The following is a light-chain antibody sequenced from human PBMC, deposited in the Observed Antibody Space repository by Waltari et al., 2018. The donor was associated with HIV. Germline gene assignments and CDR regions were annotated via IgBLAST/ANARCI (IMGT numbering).Light chain of an antibody. J-gene: IGKJ5*01. CDR2: GAS. CDR3: QQYYKWPLT. V-gene: IGKV3D-15*01. Sequence: EIVMLQSPATLSVSPGERVTLSCRASQSVSSKLAWYQQKPGQAPRLLIYGASTRSTGIPGRFSGSESGTEFILTISSLQSEDCAVYYCQQYYKWPLTFGQGTRLVIK. CDR1: QSVSSK.